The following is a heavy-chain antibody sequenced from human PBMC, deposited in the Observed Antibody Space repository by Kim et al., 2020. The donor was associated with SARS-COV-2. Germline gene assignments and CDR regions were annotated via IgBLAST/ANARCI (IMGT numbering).Heavy chain of an antibody. CDR2: ICSVGGRSDEKDK. Sequence: GGSLRLSCAASGFTLSGYGIHWVRQAPGKGLEWVADICSVGGRSDEKDKYYIDSVKGRFTISRDSSKNTVYLQMDSLRVEDTAVYYCARDADTSAQIWYFDLWGRGTRVTVSS. CDR1: GFTLSGYG. D-gene: IGHD3-22*01. J-gene: IGHJ2*01. CDR3: ARDADTSAQIWYFDL. V-gene: IGHV3-33*01.